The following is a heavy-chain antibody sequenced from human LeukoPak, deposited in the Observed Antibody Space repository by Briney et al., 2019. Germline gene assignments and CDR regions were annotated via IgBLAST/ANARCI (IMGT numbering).Heavy chain of an antibody. CDR2: IHHTGKN. J-gene: IGHJ4*02. Sequence: PSETLSLTCAVSGGSITSYYWNWIRRPPGKGLEWIGYIHHTGKNWYNPPLQSRVTLSVDTSKSEFSLRLNSVTAADTAVYYCAKWHEKLLAFDSWGQGTLVTVSS. V-gene: IGHV4-59*01. CDR1: GGSITSYY. CDR3: AKWHEKLLAFDS. D-gene: IGHD1-7*01.